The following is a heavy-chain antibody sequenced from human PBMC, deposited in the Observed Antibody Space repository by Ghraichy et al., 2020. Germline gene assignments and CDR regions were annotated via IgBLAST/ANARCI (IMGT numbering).Heavy chain of an antibody. J-gene: IGHJ6*02. Sequence: GGSLRLSCAASGFTFSTYAMSWVRQAPGKGLEWVSAISGSDGSTYYADSVKGRFTISRDNSKNTLYLQMNSLRAEDTAVYYCAQGLGTSSYYGMDVWGQGTTVTVSS. CDR2: ISGSDGST. V-gene: IGHV3-23*01. CDR3: AQGLGTSSYYGMDV. CDR1: GFTFSTYA.